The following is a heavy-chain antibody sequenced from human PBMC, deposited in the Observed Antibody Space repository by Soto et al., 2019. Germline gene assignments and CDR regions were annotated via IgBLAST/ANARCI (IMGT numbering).Heavy chain of an antibody. CDR3: AKLGFVLMELYYFHQ. Sequence: EGSLRLSCTASGFTFSSYPMSCVRQAPGKELEWVSTISGNSGKTNYADSVKGRFSISRDNSKNTVHLQLDSLRAEDTAVYFCAKLGFVLMELYYFHQWGHGTLVTVSS. CDR1: GFTFSSYP. V-gene: IGHV3-23*01. D-gene: IGHD2-8*01. CDR2: ISGNSGKT. J-gene: IGHJ4*01.